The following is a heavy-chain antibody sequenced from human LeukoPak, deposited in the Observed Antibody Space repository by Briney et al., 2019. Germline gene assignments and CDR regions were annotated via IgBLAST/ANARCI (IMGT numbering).Heavy chain of an antibody. CDR1: GFTFSSYW. J-gene: IGHJ3*01. CDR3: VDLWFRIKAVS. CDR2: IKQDGSEK. V-gene: IGHV3-7*01. D-gene: IGHD2-21*01. Sequence: QPGGSLRLSCAASGFTFSSYWMSWVRQAPGKGLEWVANIKQDGSEKYYVDSVKGRFTISRDNSKNTLFLQMSSLRAEDTAVYYCVDLWFRIKAVSWGQGTMVTVSS.